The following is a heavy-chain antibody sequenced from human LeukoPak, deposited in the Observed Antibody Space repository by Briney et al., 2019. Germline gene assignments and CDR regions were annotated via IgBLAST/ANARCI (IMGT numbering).Heavy chain of an antibody. CDR3: ARAEDYYYMDV. Sequence: PSETLSLTCAVSGGYMSGHYWTWIRQPPGKGLEWIAYIYSTGSTNYNPSLKSRVTISLDTPNNQFSLKLTSVSAADTAIYYCARAEDYYYMDVWGNGTTVTVSS. V-gene: IGHV4-59*11. CDR2: IYSTGST. J-gene: IGHJ6*03. CDR1: GGYMSGHY.